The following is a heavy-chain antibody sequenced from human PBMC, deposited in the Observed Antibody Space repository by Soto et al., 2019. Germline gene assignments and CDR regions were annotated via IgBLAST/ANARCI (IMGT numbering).Heavy chain of an antibody. CDR1: GYTFTGYY. CDR3: ALRPSCATNSCSSGNYDGDC. V-gene: IGHV1-2*02. D-gene: IGHD1-7*01. J-gene: IGHJ4*02. Sequence: ASVKVSCKASGYTFTGYYMHWVRQAPGQGLEWMGWINPNSGGTKYAQKFQGRVTLTRDTSLSTAYMELNSLRSDDTAVYYCALRPSCATNSCSSGNYDGDCWGAGTLVTVSS. CDR2: INPNSGGT.